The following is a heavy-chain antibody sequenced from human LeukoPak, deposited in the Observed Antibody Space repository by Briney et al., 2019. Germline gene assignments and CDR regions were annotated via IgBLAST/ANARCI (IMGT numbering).Heavy chain of an antibody. V-gene: IGHV3-30*02. D-gene: IGHD5-18*01. CDR2: IRYDGSNK. CDR1: GFTFSSYA. CDR3: AKGSVDTAMVTWDYFDY. Sequence: PGGSLRLSCAASGFTFSSYAMSWVRQAPGKGLEWVAFIRYDGSNKYYADSVKGRFTISRDNSKNTLYLQMNSLRAEDTAVYYCAKGSVDTAMVTWDYFDYWGQGTLVTVSS. J-gene: IGHJ4*02.